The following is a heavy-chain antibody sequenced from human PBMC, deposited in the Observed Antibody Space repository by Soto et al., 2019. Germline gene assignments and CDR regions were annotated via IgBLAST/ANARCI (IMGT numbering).Heavy chain of an antibody. V-gene: IGHV4-39*01. J-gene: IGHJ3*02. CDR3: ARHGITGSYYDDFDI. CDR1: GGSISSRRRH. CDR2: IKYSGTT. D-gene: IGHD1-26*01. Sequence: PSEALSGTCTVSGGSISSRRRHLGGVPHPTGKGLEWIETIKYSGTTFYSPSLKSRVTLSVDTSKNQFALKLSSVTAAETAVFYCARHGITGSYYDDFDIWGQGTMVT.